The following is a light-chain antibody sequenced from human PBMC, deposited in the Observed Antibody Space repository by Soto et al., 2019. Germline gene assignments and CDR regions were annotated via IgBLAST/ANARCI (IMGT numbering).Light chain of an antibody. CDR2: DAS. V-gene: IGKV3-11*01. Sequence: EIVLTQSPATLSLSPGERATLSCRASQGVSSHLAWYQHKPGQAPRLLIYDASSRATGVPARFSGSGSGTDFTLTISSLESEAVAVYYCQQRRNWPITFGQGTRLEIK. CDR1: QGVSSH. J-gene: IGKJ5*01. CDR3: QQRRNWPIT.